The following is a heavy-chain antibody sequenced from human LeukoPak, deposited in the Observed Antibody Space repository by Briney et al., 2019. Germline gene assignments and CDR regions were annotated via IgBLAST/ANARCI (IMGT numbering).Heavy chain of an antibody. J-gene: IGHJ6*03. CDR1: GYTFTSYG. CDR3: ARAGESSGWPGFYYVDV. Sequence: ASVKVSCKASGYTFTSYGISWVRQAPGQGLEWMGWISAYNDNTNYEQKLQGRVTMTTDTSTSTAYMELRSLRSDDTAVYYCARAGESSGWPGFYYVDVWGKGTTVTVSS. V-gene: IGHV1-18*01. D-gene: IGHD6-19*01. CDR2: ISAYNDNT.